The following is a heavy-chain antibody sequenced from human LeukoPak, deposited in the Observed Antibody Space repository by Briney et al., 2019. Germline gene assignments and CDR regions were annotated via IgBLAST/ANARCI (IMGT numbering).Heavy chain of an antibody. CDR1: GYTFIDYF. V-gene: IGHV1-2*02. J-gene: IGHJ6*03. Sequence: ASVKVSCKASGYTFIDYFLHWVRQAPGQGLEWMGWINPNSGGTNYAQKFQGRVTMTRDTSISTAYMELGSLRSDDTAVYYCASRTLGLLRKGGPMDVWGKGTTVTVSS. CDR3: ASRTLGLLRKGGPMDV. D-gene: IGHD3-16*01. CDR2: INPNSGGT.